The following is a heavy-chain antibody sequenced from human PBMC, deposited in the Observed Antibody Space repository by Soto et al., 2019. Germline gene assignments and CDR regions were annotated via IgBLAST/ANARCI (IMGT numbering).Heavy chain of an antibody. CDR1: GFSLSTSGVG. V-gene: IGHV2-5*01. D-gene: IGHD4-4*01. CDR2: IYWNDDK. CDR3: AHRRRTVTTPRHWFDP. Sequence: QITLKESGPTLVKPTQTLTLTCTFSGFSLSTSGVGVGWIRQPPGKDLEWLALIYWNDDKRYSPSLKSRLTITKDTSKNQVVLTMTNMDPVDTATYYCAHRRRTVTTPRHWFDPWGQGTLVTVSS. J-gene: IGHJ5*02.